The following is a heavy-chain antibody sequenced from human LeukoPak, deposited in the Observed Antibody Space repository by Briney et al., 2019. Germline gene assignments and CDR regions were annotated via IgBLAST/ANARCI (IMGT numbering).Heavy chain of an antibody. CDR3: AKDPHSSGWYVHFYFDF. D-gene: IGHD6-19*01. CDR1: GFTFRSYS. V-gene: IGHV3-23*01. Sequence: PGGSLRLSCAASGFTFRSYSMHWVRQAPGKGLEWVSAISGSGDITYYADSVKGRFTVSRDNSKNTLYLQMNSLRAEDTAVYYCAKDPHSSGWYVHFYFDFWGQGTLVTVSS. J-gene: IGHJ4*02. CDR2: ISGSGDIT.